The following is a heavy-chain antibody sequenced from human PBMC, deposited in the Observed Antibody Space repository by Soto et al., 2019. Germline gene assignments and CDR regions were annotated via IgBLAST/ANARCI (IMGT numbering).Heavy chain of an antibody. CDR3: AKGFAGPMITFGGVIVHHFDY. Sequence: PGGSLRLSCAASGFTFSSYAMSWVRQAPGKGLEWVSAISGSGGSTYYADSVKGRFTISRDNSKNTLYLQMNSLRAEDTAVYYCAKGFAGPMITFGGVIVHHFDYWGQGTLVTVSS. CDR1: GFTFSSYA. J-gene: IGHJ4*02. CDR2: ISGSGGST. V-gene: IGHV3-23*01. D-gene: IGHD3-16*02.